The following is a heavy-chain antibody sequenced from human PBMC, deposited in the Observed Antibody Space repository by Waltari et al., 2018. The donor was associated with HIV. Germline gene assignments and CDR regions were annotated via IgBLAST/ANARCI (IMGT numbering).Heavy chain of an antibody. V-gene: IGHV4-61*02. CDR3: ARLSGSKGFDY. J-gene: IGHJ4*01. CDR1: GGSISRGSFS. CDR2: IYSSGIV. D-gene: IGHD3-3*02. Sequence: QVQLQESGPGLLKPSQTLSLTCTVSGGSISRGSFSWSWIRKSAGKTLEWIGCIYSSGIVNYNSSVESRVTISRDTSKNQFSLLLTSVTAADSAIYYCARLSGSKGFDYWGQGTLVTVSS.